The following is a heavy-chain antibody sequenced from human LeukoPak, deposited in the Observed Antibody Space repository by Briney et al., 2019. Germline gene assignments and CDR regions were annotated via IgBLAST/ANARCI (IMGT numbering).Heavy chain of an antibody. CDR2: IYYSGST. CDR1: GGSISSYY. V-gene: IGHV4-59*01. D-gene: IGHD3-10*01. Sequence: SETLSLTCTVSGGSISSYYWSWIRQPPGKGLEWIGYIYYSGSTNYNPSLKSRVTISVDTSKNQFSLKLSSVTAADTAVYYCARVSSGSGTQYYYYYYMDVWGKGTTVTISS. J-gene: IGHJ6*03. CDR3: ARVSSGSGTQYYYYYYMDV.